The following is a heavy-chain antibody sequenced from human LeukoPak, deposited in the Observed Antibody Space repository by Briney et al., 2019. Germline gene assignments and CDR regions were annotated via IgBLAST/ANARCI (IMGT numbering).Heavy chain of an antibody. CDR1: GFTFSSYG. D-gene: IGHD6-13*01. CDR3: ARGVRAAAGLEYFQH. CDR2: IWYDGSNK. V-gene: IGHV3-33*01. J-gene: IGHJ1*01. Sequence: PGGSLRLSCAASGFTFSSYGMHWVRQAPGKGLEWVAVIWYDGSNKYYADSVKGRFTISRDNSKNTLYLQMNSLRAEDTAVYYCARGVRAAAGLEYFQHWGQGTLVTVSS.